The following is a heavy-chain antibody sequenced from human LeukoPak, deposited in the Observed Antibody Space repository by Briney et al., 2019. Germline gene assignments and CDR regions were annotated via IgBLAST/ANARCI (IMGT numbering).Heavy chain of an antibody. CDR3: ARDSSPYCGSDCYFDAFDI. CDR1: GFTFSNSW. Sequence: GGSLRLSCAASGFTFSNSWMSWVRQAPGKGLEWVANIRRDGGVENYMDSVKGRFTISRDNAKNSLYLQMDSLRAEDTAVYYCARDSSPYCGSDCYFDAFDIWGQGTMVTVPS. J-gene: IGHJ3*02. V-gene: IGHV3-7*01. CDR2: IRRDGGVE. D-gene: IGHD2-21*01.